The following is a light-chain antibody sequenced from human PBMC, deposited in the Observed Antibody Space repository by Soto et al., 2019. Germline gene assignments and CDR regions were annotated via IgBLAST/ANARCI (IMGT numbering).Light chain of an antibody. CDR1: QSVDIN. J-gene: IGKJ4*02. CDR2: GAS. CDR3: KQYKNWPRT. V-gene: IGKV3-15*01. Sequence: EIVLTQSPATLSVSPGDRVTIPSPPSQSVDINLAWYQQKRGQAPRLLIYGASTRATDMPGRFSGSGSGTEFTLTISSLQSEDFAVYYCKQYKNWPRTFGRGTKVDIK.